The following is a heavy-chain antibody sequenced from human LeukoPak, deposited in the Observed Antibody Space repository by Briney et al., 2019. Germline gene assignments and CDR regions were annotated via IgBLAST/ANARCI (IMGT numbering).Heavy chain of an antibody. CDR2: ISPGVSGYT. V-gene: IGHV3-21*06. CDR3: VRDVSRRIGMDV. D-gene: IGHD2/OR15-2a*01. Sequence: GGSLRLSCLASGFSFNSYTMNWVREAPGKGLEWVSTISPGVSGYTWYAESVKGRFTISRDNPENSLYLQMDSLRADDTAVYYCVRDVSRRIGMDVWGQGSTVTVSS. J-gene: IGHJ6*02. CDR1: GFSFNSYT.